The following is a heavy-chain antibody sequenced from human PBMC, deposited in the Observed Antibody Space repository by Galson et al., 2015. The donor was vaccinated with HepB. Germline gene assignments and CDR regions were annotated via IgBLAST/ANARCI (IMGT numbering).Heavy chain of an antibody. CDR2: INSDGSST. CDR3: AKGGTYYDFWSGYYSDY. D-gene: IGHD3-3*01. CDR1: GFTFSSYW. V-gene: IGHV3-74*01. Sequence: SLRLSCAASGFTFSSYWMHWVRQAPGKGLVWVSRINSDGSSTSYADSVKGRFTISRDNAKNTLYLQMNSLRAEDTAVYYCAKGGTYYDFWSGYYSDYWGQGTLVTVFS. J-gene: IGHJ4*02.